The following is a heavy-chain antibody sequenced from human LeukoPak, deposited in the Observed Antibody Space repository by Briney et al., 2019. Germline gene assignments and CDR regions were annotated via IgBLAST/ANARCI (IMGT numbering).Heavy chain of an antibody. D-gene: IGHD3-9*01. CDR3: ARGGGLFYDILTGYYGTYYFDY. Sequence: GGSLRLSCAASGFTFSSYEMNWVRQAPGKGLEWVSYISSSGSTIYYADSVKGRFTISRDNAKNSLYLQMNSLRAEDTAVYYCARGGGLFYDILTGYYGTYYFDYWGQGTLVTVSS. J-gene: IGHJ4*02. CDR2: ISSSGSTI. CDR1: GFTFSSYE. V-gene: IGHV3-48*03.